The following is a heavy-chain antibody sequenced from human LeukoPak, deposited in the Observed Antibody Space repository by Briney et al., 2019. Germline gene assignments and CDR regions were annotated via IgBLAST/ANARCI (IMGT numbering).Heavy chain of an antibody. CDR2: MNPNSGNT. Sequence: ASVKVSCKASGYTFTSYDINWVRQATGQGLEWMGWMNPNSGNTGYAQKFQGRVTMTRNTSTSTAYMELSSLRSEDTAVYYCARAGPNYYDSSGYYQNFDYWGQGTLVTVSS. V-gene: IGHV1-8*01. CDR1: GYTFTSYD. J-gene: IGHJ4*02. CDR3: ARAGPNYYDSSGYYQNFDY. D-gene: IGHD3-22*01.